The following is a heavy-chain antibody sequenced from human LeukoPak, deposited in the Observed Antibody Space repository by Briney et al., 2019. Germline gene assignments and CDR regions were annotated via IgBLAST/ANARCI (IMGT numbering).Heavy chain of an antibody. CDR2: ISSSSSYI. J-gene: IGHJ4*02. D-gene: IGHD2-15*01. Sequence: GGSLRLSCAASGFIFSSYSMNWVRQAPGKGLEWVSSISSSSSYIYYADSVKGRFTISRDNAKNSLYLQMNSLRAEDTAVYYCARDLRGIYDYWGQGTLVTVSS. CDR3: ARDLRGIYDY. V-gene: IGHV3-21*01. CDR1: GFIFSSYS.